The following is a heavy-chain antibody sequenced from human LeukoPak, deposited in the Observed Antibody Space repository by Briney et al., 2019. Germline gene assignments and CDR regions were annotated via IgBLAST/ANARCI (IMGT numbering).Heavy chain of an antibody. CDR3: ARGSSGWYKNVDY. V-gene: IGHV1-2*02. CDR2: INPNSGGT. J-gene: IGHJ4*02. D-gene: IGHD6-19*01. CDR1: GYTFTGYY. Sequence: ASVKVSCKASGYTFTGYYMHWVRQAPGQGLDWMGWINPNSGGTNYAQKFQGRVTMKRDTYISAAYMELSRMRCDDRAVYYCARGSSGWYKNVDYWGQGTLVSVSS.